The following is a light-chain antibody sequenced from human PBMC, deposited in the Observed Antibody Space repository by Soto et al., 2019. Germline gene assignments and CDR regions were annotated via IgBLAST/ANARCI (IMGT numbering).Light chain of an antibody. J-gene: IGKJ1*01. CDR2: GAS. CDR3: QQYNNSPWT. V-gene: IGKV3-15*01. Sequence: EIVMTQSPATLSVSPGDRATLSCRASQSVSSNLAWYQQKPGQAPRLLIYGASTRATGIPARFSGSGSGTEFTLTISSLQSEDSAVYYCQQYNNSPWTFGQGTKVEIK. CDR1: QSVSSN.